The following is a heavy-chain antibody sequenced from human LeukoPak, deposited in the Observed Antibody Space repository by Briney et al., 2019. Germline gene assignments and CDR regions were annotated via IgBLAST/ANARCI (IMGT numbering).Heavy chain of an antibody. J-gene: IGHJ6*02. CDR3: AKDSSSWYRDYYYYYGMDV. CDR2: ISYGGSNK. D-gene: IGHD6-13*01. V-gene: IGHV3-30*18. Sequence: PGGSLRLSCAASGFTFSSYWMSWVRQAPGKGLEWVAVISYGGSNKYYADSVKGRFTISRDNSKNTLYLQMNSLRAEDTAVYYCAKDSSSWYRDYYYYYGMDVWGQGTTVTVSS. CDR1: GFTFSSYW.